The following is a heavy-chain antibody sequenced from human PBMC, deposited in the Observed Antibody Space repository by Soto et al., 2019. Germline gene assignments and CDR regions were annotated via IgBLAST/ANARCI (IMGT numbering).Heavy chain of an antibody. J-gene: IGHJ6*02. CDR1: GYTFTGYY. V-gene: IGHV1-2*02. D-gene: IGHD6-13*01. Sequence: GASVKVSCKASGYTFTGYYMHWVRQAPGQGLEWMGWISPNSGGTNYAQKFQGRVTMTRDTSISTAYMELSRLRSDDTAVYYCANRNIAAAGTGYYGMDVWGQGTTVTVSS. CDR3: ANRNIAAAGTGYYGMDV. CDR2: ISPNSGGT.